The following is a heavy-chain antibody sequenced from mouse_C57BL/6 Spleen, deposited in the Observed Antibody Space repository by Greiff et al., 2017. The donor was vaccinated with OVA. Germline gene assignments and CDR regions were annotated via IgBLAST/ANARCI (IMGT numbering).Heavy chain of an antibody. J-gene: IGHJ3*01. Sequence: QVQLQQSGAELMKPGASVKLSCKATGYTFTGYWIEWVKQRPGHGLEWIGEILPGSGSTNYNEKFKGKATFTADTSSNTAYMQLSSLTTEDSAIDYCARAPIYYAPDGCAYWGQGTLVTVSA. CDR2: ILPGSGST. D-gene: IGHD2-1*01. CDR3: ARAPIYYAPDGCAY. V-gene: IGHV1-9*01. CDR1: GYTFTGYW.